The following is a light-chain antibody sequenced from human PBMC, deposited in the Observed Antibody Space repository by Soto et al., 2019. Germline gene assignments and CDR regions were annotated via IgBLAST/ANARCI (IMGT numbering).Light chain of an antibody. CDR3: SSYTSSITHV. CDR1: SSDVGGYNY. J-gene: IGLJ1*01. CDR2: DVS. Sequence: QSALTQPASVSGSPGQSITISCTGTSSDVGGYNYVSWHQQNPGKAPKLLIYDVSSRPSGVSNRFSASKSGNTASLTISGLQAEDEADYYCSSYTSSITHVFGTGTKVTVL. V-gene: IGLV2-14*01.